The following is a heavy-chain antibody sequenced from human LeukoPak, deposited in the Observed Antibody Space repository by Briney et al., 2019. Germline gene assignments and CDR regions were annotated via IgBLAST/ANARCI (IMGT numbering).Heavy chain of an antibody. Sequence: GGSLRLSCTASGFTFGDYAMSWVRQAPGKGLEWVGFIRSKAYGGTTEYAASVKGRFTISRDDSKSIAYLQMNSLKTEDTAVYYCTRDRHAAGPAAKYYYGMDVWGQGTTVTVSS. CDR3: TRDRHAAGPAAKYYYGMDV. CDR1: GFTFGDYA. D-gene: IGHD2-2*01. CDR2: IRSKAYGGTT. J-gene: IGHJ6*02. V-gene: IGHV3-49*04.